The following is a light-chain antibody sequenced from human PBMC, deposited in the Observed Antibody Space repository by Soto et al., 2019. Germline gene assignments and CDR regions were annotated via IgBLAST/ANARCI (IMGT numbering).Light chain of an antibody. CDR2: DTS. J-gene: IGKJ5*01. CDR1: QSVNSNY. Sequence: EIVLTQSPATLSLSPGERATLSCGASQSVNSNYLAWYQQKPGLAPRLVIYDTSRRAPGIPARLTGSGSGTDFPLTISRLEPEDSAIYYCQQYGSSPTFGQGTRLEIK. CDR3: QQYGSSPT. V-gene: IGKV3D-20*01.